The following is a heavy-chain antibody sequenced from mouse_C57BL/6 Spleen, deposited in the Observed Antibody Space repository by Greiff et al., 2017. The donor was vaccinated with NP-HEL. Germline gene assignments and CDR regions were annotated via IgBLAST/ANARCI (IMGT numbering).Heavy chain of an antibody. J-gene: IGHJ4*01. CDR3: ARSLTVLYYYAMDY. D-gene: IGHD4-1*01. Sequence: VQLQQSGPELVKPGASVKISCKASGYSFTGYYMNWVKQSPEKSLEWIGEINPSTGGTTYNQKFKAKATLTVDKSSSTAYMQLKSLTSEDSAVYYCARSLTVLYYYAMDYWGQGTSVTVSS. CDR2: INPSTGGT. V-gene: IGHV1-42*01. CDR1: GYSFTGYY.